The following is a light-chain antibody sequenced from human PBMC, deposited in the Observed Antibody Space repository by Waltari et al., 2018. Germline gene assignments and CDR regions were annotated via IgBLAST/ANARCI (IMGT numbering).Light chain of an antibody. CDR3: QSYDSLSGSM. J-gene: IGLJ3*02. CDR1: RPSIGAGYD. V-gene: IGLV1-40*01. Sequence: SVLTQPPSVSGAPGQRGTLSFTGSRPSIGAGYDVPWYQHLPGKVPKFLIYGNSSRPSGVPLRFSGSKSGTSAYLAITGLQAEDEATYYCQSYDSLSGSMFGGGTKLTVL. CDR2: GNS.